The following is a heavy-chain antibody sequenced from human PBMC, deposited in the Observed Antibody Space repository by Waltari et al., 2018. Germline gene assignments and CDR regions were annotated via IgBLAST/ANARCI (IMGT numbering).Heavy chain of an antibody. J-gene: IGHJ4*02. CDR1: GGSISSGGYY. V-gene: IGHV4-31*03. Sequence: QVQLQESGPGLVKPSQTLSLTCTVSGGSISSGGYYWSWIRQPPGKGLGWIGYIYYSGSTYYNPSLKSRVTISVDTSKNQFSLKLSSVTAADTAVYYCARDKGFLGYCSGGSCYSGFDYWGQGTLVTVSS. D-gene: IGHD2-15*01. CDR2: IYYSGST. CDR3: ARDKGFLGYCSGGSCYSGFDY.